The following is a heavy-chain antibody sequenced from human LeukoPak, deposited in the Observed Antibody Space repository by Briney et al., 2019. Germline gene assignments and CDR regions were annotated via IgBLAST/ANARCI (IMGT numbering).Heavy chain of an antibody. D-gene: IGHD2-2*01. CDR2: MNPNSGNT. CDR3: AKTDRIVVVPAAKSYYYYGMDV. CDR1: GYTFTSYD. J-gene: IGHJ6*02. Sequence: GASVKVSCKASGYTFTSYDINWVRQATGQGLEWMGWMNPNSGNTGYAQKLQGRVTMTTDTSTSTAYMELRSLRSDDTAVYYCAKTDRIVVVPAAKSYYYYGMDVWGQGTTVTVSS. V-gene: IGHV1-8*01.